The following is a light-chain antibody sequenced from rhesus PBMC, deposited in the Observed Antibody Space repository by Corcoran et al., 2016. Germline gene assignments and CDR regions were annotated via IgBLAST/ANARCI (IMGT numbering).Light chain of an antibody. Sequence: DIQMTQSPSSPSASGGDRVTITCRTSENFNNYLNWYQQKPGKTPKPLSNKASTLQSGVPSSFSVSGSGTDYTFTISSLQSEDVATYYCPHNYGTPPTFGGGTKVEIK. CDR1: ENFNNY. CDR3: PHNYGTPPT. V-gene: IGKV1-74*01. J-gene: IGKJ4*01. CDR2: KAS.